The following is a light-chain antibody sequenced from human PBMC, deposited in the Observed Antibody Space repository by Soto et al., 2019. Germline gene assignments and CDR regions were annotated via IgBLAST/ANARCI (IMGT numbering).Light chain of an antibody. CDR1: SSDVGGYNY. CDR2: GDR. V-gene: IGLV2-14*01. CDR3: SSYTTSTTLV. Sequence: QSALTQPASVSGSPGQSITISCTGTSSDVGGYNYVSWYQHHPGKAPKLIIYGDRERPSGVSNRFSGSKSGNTASLTISGLQADDEADYYCSSYTTSTTLVFGGGTQLTVL. J-gene: IGLJ2*01.